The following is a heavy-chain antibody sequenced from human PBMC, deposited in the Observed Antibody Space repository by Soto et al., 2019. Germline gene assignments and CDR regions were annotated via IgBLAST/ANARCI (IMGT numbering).Heavy chain of an antibody. D-gene: IGHD3-10*01. CDR1: GYTFTSYG. V-gene: IGHV1-18*04. CDR2: ISANT. Sequence: QVQLVQSGAEVKKPGASVKVSCKASGYTFTSYGINWVRQAPGQGLEWMGWISANTKYAQKLQGRAAWTSDTSPSTAHMELRSLTSDDTAVYYGARSQSLAGEANYFDYGGQGTLVTVTS. J-gene: IGHJ4*02. CDR3: ARSQSLAGEANYFDY.